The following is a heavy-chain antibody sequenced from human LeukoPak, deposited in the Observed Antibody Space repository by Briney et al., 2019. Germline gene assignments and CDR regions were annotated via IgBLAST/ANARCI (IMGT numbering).Heavy chain of an antibody. D-gene: IGHD1-26*01. Sequence: ASVKVSCKASGGTFSSYAISWVRQAPGQGLEWMGGIIPIFGTANYAQKFQGRVTMTRNTSISTAYMELSSLRSEDTAVYYCASRGATSDYWGQGTLVTVSS. V-gene: IGHV1-69*05. CDR1: GGTFSSYA. CDR2: IIPIFGTA. J-gene: IGHJ4*02. CDR3: ASRGATSDY.